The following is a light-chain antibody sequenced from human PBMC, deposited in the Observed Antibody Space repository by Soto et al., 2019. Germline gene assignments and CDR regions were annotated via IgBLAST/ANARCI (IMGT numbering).Light chain of an antibody. CDR1: QSVSVN. V-gene: IGKV3-15*01. J-gene: IGKJ1*01. Sequence: EIVMTQSPATLSASPGERVTLSCRASQSVSVNLAWYQQNPGQAPSLLIYGASTRATGIPARFSGSGSGTEFTLTISRLQSEDFAVYYCQHYNNWPPWTFGQGTKVEIK. CDR3: QHYNNWPPWT. CDR2: GAS.